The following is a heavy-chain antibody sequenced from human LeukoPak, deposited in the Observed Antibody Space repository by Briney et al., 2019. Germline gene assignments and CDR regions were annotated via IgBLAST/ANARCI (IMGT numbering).Heavy chain of an antibody. J-gene: IGHJ3*02. CDR3: VKALGYCNGGSCLAFDI. Sequence: GGSLRLFCSASGFTLSNQAMHWVRQAPGKGLEYVSAINRNGGSTYYADAVKGKFTITKDNSNNTLYLQMSSLRAEATAVYYCVKALGYCNGGSCLAFDIWGQGTMVTVSS. V-gene: IGHV3-64D*06. D-gene: IGHD2-15*01. CDR1: GFTLSNQA. CDR2: INRNGGST.